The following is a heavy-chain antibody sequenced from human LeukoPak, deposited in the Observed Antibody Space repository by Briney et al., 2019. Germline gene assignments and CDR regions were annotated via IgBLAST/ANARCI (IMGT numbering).Heavy chain of an antibody. J-gene: IGHJ4*02. CDR1: VYTFTAYY. CDR2: MNPHSGGT. CDR3: AREISVAGTMIDS. V-gene: IGHV1-2*02. Sequence: EAWVKVSCKASVYTFTAYYLHWVRQAPGQGLEGMGCMNPHSGGTNYAQKFQGRVTMARDTSISTAYMELTRLTSDDTAIYYCAREISVAGTMIDSWGQGTLVTVSS. D-gene: IGHD6-19*01.